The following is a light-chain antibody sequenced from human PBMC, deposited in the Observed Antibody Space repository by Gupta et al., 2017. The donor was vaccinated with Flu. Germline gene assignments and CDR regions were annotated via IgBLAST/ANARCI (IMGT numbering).Light chain of an antibody. CDR3: QQYDNLPPLFT. CDR2: DAS. Sequence: SLSASVGDSVTITCQASQDISNYLNWYQQKPGRAPKLLIYDASNLEKGVPSRFSGSGAGTDFTFTISSLQPEDVATYYCQQYDNLPPLFTFGPGTKVDIK. CDR1: QDISNY. J-gene: IGKJ3*01. V-gene: IGKV1-33*01.